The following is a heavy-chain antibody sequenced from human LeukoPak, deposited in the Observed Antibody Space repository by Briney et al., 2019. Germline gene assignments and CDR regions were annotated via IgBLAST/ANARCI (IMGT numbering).Heavy chain of an antibody. D-gene: IGHD4-17*01. Sequence: GASVKVSCKASGYTFTGYYMHWVRQAPGQGLEWMGWINPNSGGTNYAQKFQGRVTMTRDTSISTAYMELSRLRSDDTAVYYCARERTGYYYYMDVWGKGTTVTVSS. CDR1: GYTFTGYY. CDR3: ARERTGYYYYMDV. V-gene: IGHV1-2*02. J-gene: IGHJ6*03. CDR2: INPNSGGT.